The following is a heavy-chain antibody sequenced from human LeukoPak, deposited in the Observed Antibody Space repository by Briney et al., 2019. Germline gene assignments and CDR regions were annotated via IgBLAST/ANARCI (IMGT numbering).Heavy chain of an antibody. J-gene: IGHJ4*02. D-gene: IGHD4/OR15-4a*01. Sequence: PSETLSLTCTVSGGSLRSDYWTWIRQPPGKGLEWIGCISYSGSTYYNPSLKSRLTMSVDTSKNQFSLKLTSVTAADTAVYYCARVFYGPNYFDYWGQGTLVTVSS. CDR3: ARVFYGPNYFDY. CDR1: GGSLRSDY. CDR2: ISYSGST. V-gene: IGHV4-59*12.